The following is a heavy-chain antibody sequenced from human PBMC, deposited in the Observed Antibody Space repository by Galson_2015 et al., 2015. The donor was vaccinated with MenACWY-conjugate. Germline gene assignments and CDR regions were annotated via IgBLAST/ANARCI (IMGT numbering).Heavy chain of an antibody. CDR3: AHRRHWGLREKPDAFDV. D-gene: IGHD7-27*01. Sequence: PALVKPTQTLMLTCTFSGFSLSTNKMGVGWIRQPPGKALEWLALIYWDDEKHYNPSLKSRLTITKDTSKNQVVLTLTNMDPVDTGTYYCAHRRHWGLREKPDAFDVWGQGTLVTVSS. CDR2: IYWDDEK. CDR1: GFSLSTNKMG. V-gene: IGHV2-5*02. J-gene: IGHJ3*01.